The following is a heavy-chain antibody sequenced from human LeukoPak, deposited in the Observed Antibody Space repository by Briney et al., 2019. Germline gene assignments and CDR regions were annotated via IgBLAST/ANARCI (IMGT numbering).Heavy chain of an antibody. CDR1: GFTFGTFG. D-gene: IGHD3-16*01. CDR3: ARDSLGGDY. V-gene: IGHV3-33*01. J-gene: IGHJ4*02. Sequence: GGSLRLSCAASGFTFGTFGMHWVRRAPGKGLEWVAVIWNDGCKKFYADSVKGRFTISRDNSKSTLYLQMNSLRAEDTAAYYCARDSLGGDYWGQGTLVTVSS. CDR2: IWNDGCKK.